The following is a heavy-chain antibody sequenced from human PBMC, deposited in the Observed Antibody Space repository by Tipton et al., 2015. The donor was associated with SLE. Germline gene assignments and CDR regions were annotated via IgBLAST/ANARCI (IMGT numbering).Heavy chain of an antibody. V-gene: IGHV4-39*07. CDR2: IYYSGST. D-gene: IGHD2-8*01. J-gene: IGHJ4*02. CDR1: GGSVSSGSYY. CDR3: VRLRSKVLIDY. Sequence: TLSLTCTVSGGSVSSGSYYWAWIRQPPGKGPEWIGTIYYSGSTNYNPSLKSRITISVDTSKNQFSLEVRSVTAADTAVYYCVRLRSKVLIDYWGRGTLVTVSS.